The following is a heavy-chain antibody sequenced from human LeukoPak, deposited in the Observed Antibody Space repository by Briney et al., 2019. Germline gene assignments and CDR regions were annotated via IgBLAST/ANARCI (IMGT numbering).Heavy chain of an antibody. J-gene: IGHJ6*03. Sequence: SETLSLTCTVSGGSISSSSYYWGWIRQPPGKGLEWIGSIYYSGSTYYNPSLKSRVTISVDTSKNQFSLKLSSVTAADTAVYYCARAVRYCSSTSCYLYYYMDVWGKGTTVTVSS. CDR1: GGSISSSSYY. CDR3: ARAVRYCSSTSCYLYYYMDV. V-gene: IGHV4-39*07. CDR2: IYYSGST. D-gene: IGHD2-2*01.